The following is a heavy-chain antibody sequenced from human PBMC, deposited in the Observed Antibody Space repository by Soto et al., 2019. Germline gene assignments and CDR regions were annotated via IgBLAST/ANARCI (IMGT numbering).Heavy chain of an antibody. V-gene: IGHV1-24*01. CDR1: GYTLTELS. J-gene: IGHJ4*02. CDR2: FDPEDGET. D-gene: IGHD3-10*01. Sequence: ASVKVSCKVSGYTLTELSMHWVRQAPGKGLEWMGGFDPEDGETIYAQKFQGRVTMTEDTSTDTAYMELSSLRSEDTAVYYCVSHRITMVRGVITKPLFDYWGQGTLVTVSS. CDR3: VSHRITMVRGVITKPLFDY.